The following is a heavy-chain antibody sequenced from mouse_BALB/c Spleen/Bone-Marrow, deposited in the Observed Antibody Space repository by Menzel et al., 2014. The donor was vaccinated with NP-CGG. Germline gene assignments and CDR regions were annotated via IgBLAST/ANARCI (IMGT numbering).Heavy chain of an antibody. CDR1: GYTFTTYP. J-gene: IGHJ1*01. V-gene: IGHV1-47*01. CDR3: ARGYGNWYFDV. Sequence: VMLVESGAELVKPGASVKMSCKAFGYTFTTYPIEWMKQNHGKSLEWIGNFHPYNDDTKYNEKFKGKAKLAVEKSSSTVYLELSRLTSDDSAVYYCARGYGNWYFDVWGAGTTVTVSS. D-gene: IGHD2-10*02. CDR2: FHPYNDDT.